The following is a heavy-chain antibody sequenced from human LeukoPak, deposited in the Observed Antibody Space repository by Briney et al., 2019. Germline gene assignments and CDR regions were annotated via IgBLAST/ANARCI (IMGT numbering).Heavy chain of an antibody. CDR2: IRPDGSNE. CDR3: VKDWGVLPDYTADGFDI. V-gene: IGHV3-30*02. D-gene: IGHD3-10*01. Sequence: GGSLRLSCAASRFIFSTYGMHWVRQAPGKGLEWVEFIRPDGSNEYYAASVRGRFAISRDNSQNTLHLQMNSLRLEDTAVYYCVKDWGVLPDYTADGFDIWGPGTMVTVSS. CDR1: RFIFSTYG. J-gene: IGHJ3*02.